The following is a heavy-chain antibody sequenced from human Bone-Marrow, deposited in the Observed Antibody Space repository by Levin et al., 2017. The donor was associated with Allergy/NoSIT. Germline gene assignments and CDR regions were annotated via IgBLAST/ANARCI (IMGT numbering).Heavy chain of an antibody. CDR2: IYYSGST. Sequence: SQTLSLTCTVSGGSISSSSYYWGWIRQPPGKGLEWIGSIYYSGSTYYNPSLKSRVTISVDTSKNQFSLKLSSVTAADTAVYYCARVGYDFWSGYFDLYYYYGMDVWGQGTTVTVSS. J-gene: IGHJ6*02. D-gene: IGHD3-3*01. CDR3: ARVGYDFWSGYFDLYYYYGMDV. V-gene: IGHV4-39*07. CDR1: GGSISSSSYY.